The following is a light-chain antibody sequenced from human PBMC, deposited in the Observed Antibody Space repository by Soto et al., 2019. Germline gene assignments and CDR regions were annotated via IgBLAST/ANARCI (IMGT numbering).Light chain of an antibody. CDR2: DIR. CDR3: SSYTSSSTRV. V-gene: IGLV2-14*03. Sequence: QSALTQPASVSGSPGQSITISCTGTISDVGGYKYVSWYQQHPGKSPKRMIYDIRNRPSGVSNRFSGSKSGNTASLTISGLQAEDEADYYCSSYTSSSTRVFGPGTKLTVL. J-gene: IGLJ1*01. CDR1: ISDVGGYKY.